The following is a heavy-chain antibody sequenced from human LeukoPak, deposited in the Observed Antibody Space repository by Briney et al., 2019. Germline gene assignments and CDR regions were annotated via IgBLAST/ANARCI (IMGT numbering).Heavy chain of an antibody. CDR1: GYTFTGYY. V-gene: IGHV1-2*02. J-gene: IGHJ3*02. CDR3: ARTSSWGQRLNAFDI. Sequence: ASVKVSCKASGYTFTGYYMHWVRQAPGQGLEWMGWINPNSGGTNYAQKFQGRVTMTRDTSISTAYMELSRLRSDDTAVYYCARTSSWGQRLNAFDIWGQGTMVTVSS. D-gene: IGHD6-13*01. CDR2: INPNSGGT.